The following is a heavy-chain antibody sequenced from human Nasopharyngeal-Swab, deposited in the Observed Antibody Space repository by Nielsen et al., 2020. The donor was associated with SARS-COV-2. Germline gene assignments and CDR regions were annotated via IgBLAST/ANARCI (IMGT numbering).Heavy chain of an antibody. D-gene: IGHD5-18*01. V-gene: IGHV3-66*03. CDR2: IYSSGGT. Sequence: GGSLRLSCTASGFTFSNYAMTWVRQAPGKGLEWVSLIYSSGGTHYADSVKGRFTISRDNSNNTLYLQMNSLRPDDTAVYYCARDGYSYDDAFDIWGQGTLVTVSS. J-gene: IGHJ3*02. CDR3: ARDGYSYDDAFDI. CDR1: GFTFSNYA.